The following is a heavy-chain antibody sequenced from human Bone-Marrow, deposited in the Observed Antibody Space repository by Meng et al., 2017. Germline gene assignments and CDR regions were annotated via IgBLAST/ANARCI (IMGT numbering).Heavy chain of an antibody. CDR1: GFTLSNAG. J-gene: IGHJ4*01. CDR2: MKSNVDGGTV. V-gene: IGHV3-15*01. CDR3: SGHVDY. Sequence: VQLGEPGGGFVKPGGSLRLCCAASGFTLSNAGMTWVRQAPGKGLEWIGRMKSNVDGGTVDYAAAVKGRFFISRDDSENTFYLQMNSLKTEDTAVYYCSGHVDYWGHGTLVTVSS.